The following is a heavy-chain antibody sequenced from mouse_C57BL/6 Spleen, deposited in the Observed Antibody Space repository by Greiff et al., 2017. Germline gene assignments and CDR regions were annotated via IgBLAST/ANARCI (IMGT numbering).Heavy chain of an antibody. CDR2: ISYNGST. D-gene: IGHD3-2*02. J-gene: IGHJ3*01. CDR1: GYSITSGYD. Sequence: EVQLQESGPGMVKPSQSLSLTCTVTGYSITSGYDWHWIRHFPGNKLEWMGYISYNGSTNYNPSLKSRISITHDTSKNHFFLKLNSVTTEDTATYYCARGSGYVWFAYWGQGTLVTVSA. V-gene: IGHV3-1*01. CDR3: ARGSGYVWFAY.